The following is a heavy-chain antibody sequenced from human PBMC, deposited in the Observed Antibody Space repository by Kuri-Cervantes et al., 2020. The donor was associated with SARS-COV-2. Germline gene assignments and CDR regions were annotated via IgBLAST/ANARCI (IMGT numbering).Heavy chain of an antibody. CDR2: ISWNSGSI. Sequence: SLKISCAASGFTFDDYAMHWVRQAPGKGLEWVSGISWNSGSIGYADSVKGRFTISRDNAKNSLYLQMNSLRAEDTAVYYCARDRGLYGGSYPRDYWGQGTLVTVSS. CDR3: ARDRGLYGGSYPRDY. J-gene: IGHJ4*02. V-gene: IGHV3-9*01. D-gene: IGHD1-26*01. CDR1: GFTFDDYA.